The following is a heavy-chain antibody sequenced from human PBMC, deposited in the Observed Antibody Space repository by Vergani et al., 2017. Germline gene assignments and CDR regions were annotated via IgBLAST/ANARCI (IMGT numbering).Heavy chain of an antibody. Sequence: QVQLQESGPGLVKPSETLSLTCTVSGGSVSSGSYYWSWIRQPPGKGLEWIGYIYYSGSTNYNPSLKSRVTISVDTSKNQFSLKLSSVTATDTAVYYCARPLVGATTAFDYWGQGTLVTVSS. CDR1: GGSVSSGSYY. CDR3: ARPLVGATTAFDY. D-gene: IGHD1-26*01. J-gene: IGHJ4*02. V-gene: IGHV4-61*01. CDR2: IYYSGST.